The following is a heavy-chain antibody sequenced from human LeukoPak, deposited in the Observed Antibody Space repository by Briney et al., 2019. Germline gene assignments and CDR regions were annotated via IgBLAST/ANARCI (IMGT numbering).Heavy chain of an antibody. D-gene: IGHD3-9*01. CDR1: GLIFSKYW. Sequence: GGSLRLSCAASGLIFSKYWMTWVRQAPGKGLEWVASIKPDGSEKYYLDSVKGRFTISRDNARDSLYLQMNSLRAEDTAVYYCAGILTGYFRAFDYWGQGTLVTVSS. V-gene: IGHV3-7*01. CDR2: IKPDGSEK. CDR3: AGILTGYFRAFDY. J-gene: IGHJ4*02.